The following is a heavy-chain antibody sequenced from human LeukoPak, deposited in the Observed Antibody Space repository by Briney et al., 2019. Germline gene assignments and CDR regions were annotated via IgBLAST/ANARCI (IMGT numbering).Heavy chain of an antibody. CDR2: INHSGST. J-gene: IGHJ4*02. D-gene: IGHD2-15*01. Sequence: PSGTLSLTCAVYGGSFSGYYWSWIRQPPGKGLEWIGEINHSGSTNYNPSLKSRVTISVDTSKNQFSLKLSSVTAADTAVYYCARYCSGGSCYGTGSFDYWGQGTLVTVSS. V-gene: IGHV4-34*01. CDR3: ARYCSGGSCYGTGSFDY. CDR1: GGSFSGYY.